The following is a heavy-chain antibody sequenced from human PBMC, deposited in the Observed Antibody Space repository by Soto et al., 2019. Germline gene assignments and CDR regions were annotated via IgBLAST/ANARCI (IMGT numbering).Heavy chain of an antibody. CDR2: ISAYNGNT. CDR3: ARSEGSYYYGSGSYPTSYYYYYGMDV. V-gene: IGHV1-18*01. Sequence: ASVKVSCKASGYTFTSYGISWVRQAPGQGLEWMGWISAYNGNTNYAQKLQGRVTMTTDTSTSTAYMELRSLRSDDTAVYYCARSEGSYYYGSGSYPTSYYYYYGMDVWGQGNTVPVSS. J-gene: IGHJ6*02. D-gene: IGHD3-10*01. CDR1: GYTFTSYG.